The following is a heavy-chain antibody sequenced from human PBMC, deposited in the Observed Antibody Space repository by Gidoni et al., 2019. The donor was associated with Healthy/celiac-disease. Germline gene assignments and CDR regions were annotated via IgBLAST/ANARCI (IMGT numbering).Heavy chain of an antibody. CDR1: GFTFDAYG. CDR2: INWNGGST. CDR3: ARARGYSSIEVGWFDP. J-gene: IGHJ5*02. V-gene: IGHV3-20*04. Sequence: EVQLVESGGGVVRPGGSLRLSCAASGFTFDAYGMSWVRQAPGKGLEWVSGINWNGGSTGYADSVKGRFTISRDNAKNSLYLQMNSLRAEDTALYYCARARGYSSIEVGWFDPWGQGTLVTVSS. D-gene: IGHD6-13*01.